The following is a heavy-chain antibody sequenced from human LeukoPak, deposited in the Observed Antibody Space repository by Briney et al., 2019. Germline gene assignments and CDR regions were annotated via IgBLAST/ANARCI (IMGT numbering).Heavy chain of an antibody. CDR1: GFTFSSYG. D-gene: IGHD3-22*01. CDR2: IRYDGSNK. Sequence: GGSLRLSCAASGFTFSSYGMHWVRQAPGKGLEWVAFIRYDGSNKYYADSVKGRFTISRDNSKNTLYLQMNSLRAEDTAVYYCASGHYDSSGYYPRGDYWGQGTLVTVSS. V-gene: IGHV3-30*02. J-gene: IGHJ4*02. CDR3: ASGHYDSSGYYPRGDY.